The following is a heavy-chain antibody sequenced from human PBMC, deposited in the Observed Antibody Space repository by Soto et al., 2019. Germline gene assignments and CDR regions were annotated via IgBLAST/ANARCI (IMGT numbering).Heavy chain of an antibody. Sequence: PSETLSLTCSVSGGSVSGASYYWSWIRQPPGKGLEWIGNINHSGATNYNPSLKTRATISVDTSKKQFSLKLTSLTSADTAVYYCARGLDFYGSGSPDLNGYWGQGSPVTVSS. D-gene: IGHD3-10*01. J-gene: IGHJ4*02. CDR2: INHSGAT. CDR1: GGSVSGASYY. V-gene: IGHV4-61*01. CDR3: ARGLDFYGSGSPDLNGY.